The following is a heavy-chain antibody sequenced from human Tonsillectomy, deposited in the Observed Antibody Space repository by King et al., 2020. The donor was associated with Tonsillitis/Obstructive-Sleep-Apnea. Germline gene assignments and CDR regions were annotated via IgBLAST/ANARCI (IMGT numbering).Heavy chain of an antibody. V-gene: IGHV3-30*18. Sequence: VKLVESGGGVVQPGRSLRLSCAASGFTFSSYGMHWVRQAPGKGLEWVAVISYDGSNKYYADSVKGRFTISRDNSKNTLYLQMNSLRAEDTAVYYCAKDRSYGLHFDYWGQGTLVTVSS. CDR1: GFTFSSYG. CDR2: ISYDGSNK. J-gene: IGHJ4*02. CDR3: AKDRSYGLHFDY. D-gene: IGHD5-18*01.